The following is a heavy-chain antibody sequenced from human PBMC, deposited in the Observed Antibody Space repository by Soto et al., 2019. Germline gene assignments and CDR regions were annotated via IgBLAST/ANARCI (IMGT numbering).Heavy chain of an antibody. CDR2: ISGGIGST. D-gene: IGHD2-15*01. CDR1: GFSFGTYA. V-gene: IGHV3-23*01. Sequence: EVQLLESGGGLVQPGGSLRLSCVASGFSFGTYAMTWVRQVPGKGLEWVSTISGGIGSTFYADSVKGRFTISRDISKKMLFLHMNGLRGEDTGTYYCAMVAARYFDYWGRGTLVTVSS. CDR3: AMVAARYFDY. J-gene: IGHJ4*02.